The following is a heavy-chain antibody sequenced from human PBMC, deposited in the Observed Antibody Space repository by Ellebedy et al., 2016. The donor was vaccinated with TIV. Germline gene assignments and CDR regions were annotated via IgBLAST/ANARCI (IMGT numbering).Heavy chain of an antibody. CDR2: VYHSGTT. Sequence: GSLRLSCTVSGYSISSDYYWGWIRQPPGKGLEWIGSVYHSGTTYYNPSLKTRVTISIDSSKNQFSLKLNSVTAADTAVYYCARGGTSGTHHCDYWGQGTLVTVSS. J-gene: IGHJ4*02. CDR1: GYSISSDYY. D-gene: IGHD3-10*01. CDR3: ARGGTSGTHHCDY. V-gene: IGHV4-38-2*02.